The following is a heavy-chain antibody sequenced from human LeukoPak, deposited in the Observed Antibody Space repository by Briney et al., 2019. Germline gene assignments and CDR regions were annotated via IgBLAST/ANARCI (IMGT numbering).Heavy chain of an antibody. CDR3: ARDYSSSSMSWFDP. J-gene: IGHJ5*02. CDR2: IYYSGST. D-gene: IGHD6-6*01. V-gene: IGHV4-39*07. CDR1: GGSISSGSYY. Sequence: SETLSLTCTVSGGSISSGSYYWGWIRQPPGKGLEWIGSIYYSGSTYYNPSLKSRVTRSVDTSKIQFSLKLSSVTAAATAVYYCARDYSSSSMSWFDPWGQGTLVTVSS.